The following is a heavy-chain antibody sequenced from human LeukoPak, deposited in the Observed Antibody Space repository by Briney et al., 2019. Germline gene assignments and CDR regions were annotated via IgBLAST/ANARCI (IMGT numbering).Heavy chain of an antibody. CDR2: ISASGGST. CDR1: GFTFSGYD. V-gene: IGHV3-23*01. Sequence: GGSLRLSCAASGFTFSGYDLSWVRQAPGKGLEWVSGISASGGSTYYADSVKGRFTISRSNSKNTLYLQMNSLRAEDTAVYYCAKGDGYNYDNWFDPWGQGTLVTVSS. CDR3: AKGDGYNYDNWFDP. J-gene: IGHJ5*02. D-gene: IGHD5-24*01.